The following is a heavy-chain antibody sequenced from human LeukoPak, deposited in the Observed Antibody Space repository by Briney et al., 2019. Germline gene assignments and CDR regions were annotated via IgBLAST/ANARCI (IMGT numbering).Heavy chain of an antibody. CDR3: ARSITMLVVVIRWYYFDY. CDR2: INHSGST. CDR1: GGSFSGYY. V-gene: IGHV4-34*01. J-gene: IGHJ4*02. D-gene: IGHD3-22*01. Sequence: SETLSLTCAVYGGSFSGYYWSWIRQPPGKGLEWIGEINHSGSTNYNPSLKSRVTISVDTSKNQFSLKLSSVTAADTAVYYCARSITMLVVVIRWYYFDYWGQGTLVTVSS.